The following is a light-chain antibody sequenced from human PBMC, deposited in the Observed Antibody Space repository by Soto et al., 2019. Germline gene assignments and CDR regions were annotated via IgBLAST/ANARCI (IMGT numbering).Light chain of an antibody. Sequence: EIVLTQSPGTLSLSPGESATLSCRASQGIGRYLTWFQQKPGQPPRLLIYDASTRATGIPGRFSGSGSGTDFTLTISSLEPEDFAVYYCHQRSNWPLTFGPGTKVEI. CDR1: QGIGRY. J-gene: IGKJ3*01. CDR2: DAS. CDR3: HQRSNWPLT. V-gene: IGKV3-11*01.